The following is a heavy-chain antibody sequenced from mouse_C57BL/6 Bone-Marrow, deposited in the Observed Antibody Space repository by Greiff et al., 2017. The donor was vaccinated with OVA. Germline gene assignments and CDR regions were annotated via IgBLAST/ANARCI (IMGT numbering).Heavy chain of an antibody. J-gene: IGHJ2*01. CDR3: AREDGYVFED. D-gene: IGHD2-2*01. V-gene: IGHV1-76*01. Sequence: VKLMESGAEVVRPGASVKLSCKASGYTFTDHYINWVKQRPGQGLEWIARIYPGSSNTYYNEKFKGKATLTAEKSSNTAYMQLSSLTSEDSAVYFCAREDGYVFEDWGQGTTPTVSS. CDR2: IYPGSSNT. CDR1: GYTFTDHY.